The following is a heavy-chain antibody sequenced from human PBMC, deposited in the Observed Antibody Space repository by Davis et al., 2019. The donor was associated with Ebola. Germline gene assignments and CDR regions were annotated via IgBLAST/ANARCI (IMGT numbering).Heavy chain of an antibody. J-gene: IGHJ4*02. Sequence: GESLKISCQASGYTFARYWIAWVRQMPGKGLEWRGIIFPGDSDSQYSPSFQGQVHISADKSINTAYLQWTSVRASDTAMYYCARVASLVSGARGFDSWGQGTLVTVAS. CDR3: ARVASLVSGARGFDS. CDR1: GYTFARYW. CDR2: IFPGDSDS. V-gene: IGHV5-51*01. D-gene: IGHD2-15*01.